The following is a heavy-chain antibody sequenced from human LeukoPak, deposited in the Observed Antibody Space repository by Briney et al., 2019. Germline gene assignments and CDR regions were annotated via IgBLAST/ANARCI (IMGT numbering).Heavy chain of an antibody. CDR2: IFYSGST. D-gene: IGHD5-18*01. J-gene: IGHJ6*03. Sequence: SETLSLTCTVSGGSISTSNYYWGWIRQPPGKGLEWIGNIFYSGSTYYSPSVKSRVTISLDTSRNQFSLKLSSVTAADTAVYYCARVRSYGYVYYYYMDVWGKGTTVTVSS. CDR3: ARVRSYGYVYYYYMDV. CDR1: GGSISTSNYY. V-gene: IGHV4-39*07.